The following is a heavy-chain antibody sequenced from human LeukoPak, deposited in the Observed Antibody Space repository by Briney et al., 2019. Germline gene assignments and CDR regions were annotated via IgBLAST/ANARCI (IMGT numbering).Heavy chain of an antibody. D-gene: IGHD2-2*01. CDR2: TYYRSTWYN. CDR3: ARXLXQYDCFDP. CDR1: GDSVSSNSVT. V-gene: IGHV6-1*01. J-gene: IGHJ5*02. Sequence: SQTLSLTCAISGDSVSSNSVTWNWIRQSPSRGLEWLGRTYYRSTWYNDYAVSVRGRITVNPDTSKNQFSLHLNSVTPEDTAVYYCARXLXQYDCFDPWGQGILVTVSS.